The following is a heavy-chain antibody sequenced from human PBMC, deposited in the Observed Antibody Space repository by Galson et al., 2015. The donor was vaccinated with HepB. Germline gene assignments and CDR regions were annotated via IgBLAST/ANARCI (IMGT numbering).Heavy chain of an antibody. V-gene: IGHV3-53*04. CDR3: VRDRADGYFDWFPAH. D-gene: IGHD3-9*01. Sequence: SLRLASPVQGFTVRYHYMRCVRQAPGKGLEWVSIIYKDDNPSYADPVKGRFTVSRHNSMNTMYLQMNSLRTDDTAVYFCVRDRADGYFDWFPAHWGQGTLVTVSS. CDR1: GFTVRYHY. J-gene: IGHJ4*02. CDR2: IYKDDNP.